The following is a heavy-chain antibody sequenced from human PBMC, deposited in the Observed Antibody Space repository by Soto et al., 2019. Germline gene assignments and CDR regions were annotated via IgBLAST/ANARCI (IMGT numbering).Heavy chain of an antibody. J-gene: IGHJ4*02. CDR1: GYTFTSSG. Sequence: GASVKLSCKTSGYTFTSSGISWVRQAPGQGLEWMGWISAYNGNTNYAQKLQGRVTMTTETPTSTAYMELRSLRSDDTAVYYCARDVAAAGMGWGQGTLVTLSS. CDR3: ARDVAAAGMG. V-gene: IGHV1-18*01. D-gene: IGHD6-13*01. CDR2: ISAYNGNT.